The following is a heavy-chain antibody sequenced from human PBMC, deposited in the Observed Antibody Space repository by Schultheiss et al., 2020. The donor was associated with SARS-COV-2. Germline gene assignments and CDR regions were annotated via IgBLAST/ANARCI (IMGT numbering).Heavy chain of an antibody. CDR1: GGSISSYY. CDR3: ARDIIVAASLKWFDP. J-gene: IGHJ5*02. Sequence: SETLSLTCTVSGGSISSYYWSWIRQPAGKGLEWIGEINHSGSTNYNPSLKSRVTISVDTSKNQFSLKLSSVTAADTALYYCARDIIVAASLKWFDPWGQGTLVTVSS. CDR2: INHSGST. D-gene: IGHD1-26*01. V-gene: IGHV4-59*12.